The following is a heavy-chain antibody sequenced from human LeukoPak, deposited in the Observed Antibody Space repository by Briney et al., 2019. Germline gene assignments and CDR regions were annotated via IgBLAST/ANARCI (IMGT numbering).Heavy chain of an antibody. CDR3: ARNNWGIDY. J-gene: IGHJ4*02. CDR2: ISGSGGST. CDR1: GFTFSSYA. V-gene: IGHV3-23*01. Sequence: GGSLRLSCAASGFTFSSYAMSWVRQAPGKGLEWVSAISGSGGSTYYADSVKGRFTISRDNAKNSLYLQMNSLRAEDTAVYYCARNNWGIDYWGRGALVTVSS. D-gene: IGHD7-27*01.